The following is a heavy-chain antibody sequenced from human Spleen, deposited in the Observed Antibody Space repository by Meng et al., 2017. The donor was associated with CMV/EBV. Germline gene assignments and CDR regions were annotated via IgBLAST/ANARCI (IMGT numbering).Heavy chain of an antibody. D-gene: IGHD6-13*01. J-gene: IGHJ4*02. CDR1: GFSLSTSGVG. CDR3: ARGKQQLYPFHFDY. CDR2: IYWDDDK. V-gene: IGHV2-5*02. Sequence: QISCKESGPTLVKPTQTLTLTCTFSGFSLSTSGVGVGWIRQPPGKALEWLALIYWDDDKRYSPSLKSRLTITKDTSKNQVVLTMTNMDPVDTATYYCARGKQQLYPFHFDYWGQGTLVTVSS.